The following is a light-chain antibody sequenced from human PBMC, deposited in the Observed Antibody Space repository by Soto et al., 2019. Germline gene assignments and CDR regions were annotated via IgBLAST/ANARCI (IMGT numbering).Light chain of an antibody. J-gene: IGLJ2*01. CDR3: CSYAGSYTVL. V-gene: IGLV2-11*01. CDR1: SSDVGGYKY. Sequence: QSVLTQPRSVSGSPGQSVTISCTGTSSDVGGYKYVSWYQQHPGKVPNLIIHDVSERPSGVPDRFSGSKSGNTASLSISGLQAEDEADYYCCSYAGSYTVLFGGGTKLTVL. CDR2: DVS.